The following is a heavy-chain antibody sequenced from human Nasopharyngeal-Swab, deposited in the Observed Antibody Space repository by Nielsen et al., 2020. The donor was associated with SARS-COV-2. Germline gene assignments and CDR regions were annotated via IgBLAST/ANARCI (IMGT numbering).Heavy chain of an antibody. CDR1: GFTFENYA. D-gene: IGHD5-18*01. V-gene: IGHV3-9*01. CDR2: ITWNSGNK. CDR3: AKARRTDTYGYECFDS. J-gene: IGHJ4*02. Sequence: SLKISCAASGFTFENYAMHWVRQPPGKGLEWVSGITWNSGNKSYAESVQGRFTISRDNAKNSLYLQMNSLRAEDTALYYCAKARRTDTYGYECFDSWGQGTLVTVSS.